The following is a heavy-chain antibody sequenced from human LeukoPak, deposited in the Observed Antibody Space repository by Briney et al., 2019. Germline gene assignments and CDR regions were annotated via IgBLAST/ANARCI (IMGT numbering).Heavy chain of an antibody. CDR1: GYTFTKFG. CDR3: AREPSGLLFDY. Sequence: ASVKVSCKASGYTFTKFGISRVRQAPGQEFEWMGWISPYNDNTNYAKKFQGRVTLTTDTSTSTAYMELRGLTSDDTAVYYCAREPSGLLFDYGGLGTLVTVSS. V-gene: IGHV1-18*01. J-gene: IGHJ4*02. D-gene: IGHD6-25*01. CDR2: ISPYNDNT.